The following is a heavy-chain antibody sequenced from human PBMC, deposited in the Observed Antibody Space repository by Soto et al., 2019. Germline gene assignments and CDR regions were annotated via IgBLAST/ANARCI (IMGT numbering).Heavy chain of an antibody. Sequence: GGSPRLSCAASGFTFSSYGMHWVRQAPGKGLEWVAVISYDGSNKYYADSVKGRFTISRDNSKNTLYLQMNSLRAEDTAVYYCAKDPGSRGIYRAIDYWGQGTLVTVSS. D-gene: IGHD3-10*01. J-gene: IGHJ4*02. V-gene: IGHV3-30*18. CDR2: ISYDGSNK. CDR1: GFTFSSYG. CDR3: AKDPGSRGIYRAIDY.